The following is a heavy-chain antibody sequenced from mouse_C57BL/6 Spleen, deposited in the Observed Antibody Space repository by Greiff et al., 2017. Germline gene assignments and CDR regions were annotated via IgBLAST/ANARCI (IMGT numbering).Heavy chain of an antibody. D-gene: IGHD4-1*01. CDR3: AKASSWDGFAY. CDR1: GYTFTSYW. V-gene: IGHV1-53*01. J-gene: IGHJ3*01. CDR2: INPSNGGT. Sequence: QVQLQQPGTELVKPGASVKLSCKASGYTFTSYWMHWVQQRPGQGLEWIGNINPSNGGTNYNEKFKSKDTLTVDKSSSTAYMQLSSLTSEASAVYYCAKASSWDGFAYWGQGTLVTVSA.